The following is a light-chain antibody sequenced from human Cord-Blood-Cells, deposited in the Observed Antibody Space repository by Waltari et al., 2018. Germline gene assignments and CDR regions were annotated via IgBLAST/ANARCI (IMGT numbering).Light chain of an antibody. Sequence: IEMHQSPDSRTVSLAESATINSKPSWCVLYSSNKTNHLSWYQQKPGQPPKLRIYWAAPREYGVPDRFSGSGYGEDFSRGVSSLQAEDVAVYYCPRYYGTLLYSFGQGATLEIE. CDR3: PRYYGTLLYS. CDR2: WAA. J-gene: IGKJ2*03. CDR1: WCVLYSSNKTNH. V-gene: IGKV4-1*01.